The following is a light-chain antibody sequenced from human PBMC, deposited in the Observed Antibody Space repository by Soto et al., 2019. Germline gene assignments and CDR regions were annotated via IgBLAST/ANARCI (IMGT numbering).Light chain of an antibody. V-gene: IGKV1-9*01. Sequence: TQLTQSPSSLSASIGDRVTIACRASQGIISYLVWYQQKPGKAPKLLIHDASSLQSGVPSRFSGSGSGTDFTLTISNLQPEDFVTYYCQQVKSYPFTFGGGTKVEIK. CDR1: QGIISY. CDR2: DAS. CDR3: QQVKSYPFT. J-gene: IGKJ4*01.